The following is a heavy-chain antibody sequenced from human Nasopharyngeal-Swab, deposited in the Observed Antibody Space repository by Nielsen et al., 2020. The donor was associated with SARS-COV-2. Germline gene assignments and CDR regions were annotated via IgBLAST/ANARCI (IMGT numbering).Heavy chain of an antibody. Sequence: GGSLRLSCEASGLTFSSYSMNWVRQAPGKGLEWVSYISSSSSTIYYADSVKGRFTISRDNAKNSLYLQMNSLRAEDTAVYYCARAYDLWFGEQGDFDPWVQGTLVTVSS. V-gene: IGHV3-48*01. D-gene: IGHD3-10*01. CDR2: ISSSSSTI. CDR3: ARAYDLWFGEQGDFDP. J-gene: IGHJ5*02. CDR1: GLTFSSYS.